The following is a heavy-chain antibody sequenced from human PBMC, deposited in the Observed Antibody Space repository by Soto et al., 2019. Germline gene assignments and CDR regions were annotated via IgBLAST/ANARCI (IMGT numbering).Heavy chain of an antibody. CDR1: GYPFNSYA. CDR3: ARAPNPRTKIAAASTQTGWYFDY. J-gene: IGHJ4*02. V-gene: IGHV1-3*01. CDR2: INAGNGNT. Sequence: GASVKVSCKASGYPFNSYAIHWVRQAPGQSLEWVAWINAGNGNTKYSQKFQGRVTISGDTSAITAYMELNSLRDEDTAVYYCARAPNPRTKIAAASTQTGWYFDYWGQGTLVTVSS. D-gene: IGHD6-13*01.